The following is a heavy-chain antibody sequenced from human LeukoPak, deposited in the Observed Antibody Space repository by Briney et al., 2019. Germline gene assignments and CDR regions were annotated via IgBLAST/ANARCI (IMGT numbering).Heavy chain of an antibody. CDR3: AKYGGSGWVIDY. Sequence: PSETLSLTCSVSGGSISNYYWTWIRQPPGKGLEWIGYIYYTGATSYNPSLKSRVTISVDTSRNQFSLKVTSVTAADTAVYYCAKYGGSGWVIDYWGRGTLVTVSS. D-gene: IGHD6-19*01. V-gene: IGHV4-59*08. CDR1: GGSISNYY. CDR2: IYYTGAT. J-gene: IGHJ4*02.